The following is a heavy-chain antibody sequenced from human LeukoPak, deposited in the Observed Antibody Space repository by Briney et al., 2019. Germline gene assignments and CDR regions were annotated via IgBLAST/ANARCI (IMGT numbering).Heavy chain of an antibody. CDR2: IYSSGSA. D-gene: IGHD6-13*01. V-gene: IGHV4-4*07. CDR1: GGSISSYY. J-gene: IGHJ5*02. Sequence: PSETLSLTCTVSGGSISSYYWSWIRQPAGKGLEWIGRIYSSGSANYNPSLKRRVTISVDTSKNQFSLKLSSVTAADTAVYYCARSAAAYWLDPWGQGPLVTVSS. CDR3: ARSAAAYWLDP.